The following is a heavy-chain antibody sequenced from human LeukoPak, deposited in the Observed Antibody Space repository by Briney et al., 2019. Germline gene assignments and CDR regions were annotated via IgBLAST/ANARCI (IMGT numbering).Heavy chain of an antibody. CDR1: GYSISSGYY. CDR3: AGVSTLPRASTTPFQH. Sequence: SETLSLTCTVSGYSISSGYYWGWIRQPPGKGLEWIGSIYHSGSTYYNPSLKSRVTISVDTSKNQFSLKLSSVTAADTAVYYCAGVSTLPRASTTPFQHWGQGTLVTVSS. V-gene: IGHV4-38-2*02. J-gene: IGHJ1*01. D-gene: IGHD1-14*01. CDR2: IYHSGST.